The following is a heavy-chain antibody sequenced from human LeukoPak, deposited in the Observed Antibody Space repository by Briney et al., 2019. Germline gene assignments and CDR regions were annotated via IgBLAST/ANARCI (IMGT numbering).Heavy chain of an antibody. CDR3: ARQSISGSSLSYFDY. CDR1: GGSISSYY. CDR2: IYYSVST. Sequence: TSETLSLTCTVSGGSISSYYWSWIRQPPGKGLEWIGYIYYSVSTNYNPSLKSRVIISVDTSKNQCSLKLSSVTAADTAVYYCARQSISGSSLSYFDYWGQGTLVNVSS. D-gene: IGHD3-22*01. V-gene: IGHV4-59*01. J-gene: IGHJ4*02.